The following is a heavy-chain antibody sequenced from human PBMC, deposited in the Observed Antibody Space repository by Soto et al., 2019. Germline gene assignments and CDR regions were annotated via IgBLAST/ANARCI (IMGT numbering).Heavy chain of an antibody. CDR1: GYTFTSYG. V-gene: IGHV1-18*04. J-gene: IGHJ5*02. CDR3: ARDGDYYYGSGSPGWFDP. Sequence: GASVKVSCKASGYTFTSYGISWVRQAPGQGLERMGWISAYNGNTNYAQKLQGRVTMTTDTSTSTAYMELRSLRSDDTAVYYCARDGDYYYGSGSPGWFDPWGQGTLVTLSS. CDR2: ISAYNGNT. D-gene: IGHD3-10*01.